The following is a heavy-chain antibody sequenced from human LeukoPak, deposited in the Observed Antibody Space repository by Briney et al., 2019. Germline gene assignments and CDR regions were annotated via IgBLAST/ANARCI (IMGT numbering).Heavy chain of an antibody. CDR1: GYTFTSYA. Sequence: ASLKLSCEVSGYTFTSYAMHWVRQAPGQRGECMGWINACNGNTKYSQKFQGRVTITSHTSASTAYVELSSLRSEDTAVYHCAVGFEGLVVFDYWGKGTLVTVSS. CDR2: INACNGNT. D-gene: IGHD6-19*01. J-gene: IGHJ4*02. CDR3: AVGFEGLVVFDY. V-gene: IGHV1-3*01.